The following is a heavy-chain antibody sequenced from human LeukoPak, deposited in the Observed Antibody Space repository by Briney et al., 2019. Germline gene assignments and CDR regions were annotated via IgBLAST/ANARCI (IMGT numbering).Heavy chain of an antibody. CDR2: ISSSSSYI. V-gene: IGHV3-21*04. Sequence: GGSLRLSCAASGFTFSSYSMNWVRQAPGKGLEWVSSISSSSSYIYYADSVKGRFTISRDNAKNSLYLQMNSLRSDDTAVYYCARKYYYDSSGHPGYYYGMDVWGQGTTVTVSS. CDR3: ARKYYYDSSGHPGYYYGMDV. D-gene: IGHD3-22*01. CDR1: GFTFSSYS. J-gene: IGHJ6*02.